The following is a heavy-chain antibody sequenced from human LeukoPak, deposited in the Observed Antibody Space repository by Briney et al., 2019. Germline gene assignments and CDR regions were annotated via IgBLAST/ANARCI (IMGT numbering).Heavy chain of an antibody. CDR2: ISYDGSNK. D-gene: IGHD3-22*01. Sequence: GGSLRLSCAASGFTFSSYAMHGVRQAPGKGLEWVAVISYDGSNKYYADSVKGRFTISRDNSKNTLYLQLNSLRAEDTAVYYCARVLSPPHSSGDFDYWGQGTLVTVSS. CDR3: ARVLSPPHSSGDFDY. V-gene: IGHV3-30*01. CDR1: GFTFSSYA. J-gene: IGHJ4*02.